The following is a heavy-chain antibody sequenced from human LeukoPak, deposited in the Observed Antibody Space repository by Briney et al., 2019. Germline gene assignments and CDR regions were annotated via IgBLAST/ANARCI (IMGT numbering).Heavy chain of an antibody. J-gene: IGHJ3*02. D-gene: IGHD5-18*01. Sequence: GASVKVSCKASGYTFTSYGISWVRQAPGQGLEWMGWISAYNGNTNYAQKLQGRVTMTTDTSTSTAYMELRSLRSDDTAVHYCARDRWIQLWFADRDAFDIWGQGTMVTVSS. V-gene: IGHV1-18*01. CDR1: GYTFTSYG. CDR2: ISAYNGNT. CDR3: ARDRWIQLWFADRDAFDI.